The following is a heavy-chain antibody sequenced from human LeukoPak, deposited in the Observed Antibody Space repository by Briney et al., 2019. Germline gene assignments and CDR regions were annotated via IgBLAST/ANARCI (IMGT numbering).Heavy chain of an antibody. J-gene: IGHJ4*02. CDR3: ARVGAGDYYDSSGYLPFDY. D-gene: IGHD3-22*01. Sequence: GGSLRLSCAASGFTFSSYAMHWVRQAPGKGLEWVAVISYDGSNKYYADSVKGRFTISRDNSKNTLYLQMNSLRAEDTAVYYCARVGAGDYYDSSGYLPFDYWGQGTLVTVSS. CDR1: GFTFSSYA. V-gene: IGHV3-30*04. CDR2: ISYDGSNK.